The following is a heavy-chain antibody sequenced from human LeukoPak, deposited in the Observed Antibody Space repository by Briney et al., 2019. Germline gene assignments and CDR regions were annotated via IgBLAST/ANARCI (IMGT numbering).Heavy chain of an antibody. CDR1: GGSISSSSYY. Sequence: PSETLSLTCTVSGGSISSSSYYWGWIRQPPGKGLEWIGSIYYSGSTYYNPSLKSRVTISVDTSKNQFSLRLSSVTAADTAVYYCARRLVLWFGELFDYWGQGTLVTVSS. V-gene: IGHV4-39*01. CDR2: IYYSGST. D-gene: IGHD3-10*01. J-gene: IGHJ4*02. CDR3: ARRLVLWFGELFDY.